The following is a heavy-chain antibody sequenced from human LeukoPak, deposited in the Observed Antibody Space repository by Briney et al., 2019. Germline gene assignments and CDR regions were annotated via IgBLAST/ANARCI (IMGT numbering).Heavy chain of an antibody. V-gene: IGHV3-53*01. Sequence: GGSLRLSCAASGFTVSSNYMSWVRQAPGKGLEWVSVIYSGGTTYDAECVKGRFTISRENSKNPLYLQMNSLRAEDTAVYYCAREAGKWDLNDDYWGQGTLVTVSS. CDR2: IYSGGTT. D-gene: IGHD1-26*01. CDR1: GFTVSSNY. CDR3: AREAGKWDLNDDY. J-gene: IGHJ4*02.